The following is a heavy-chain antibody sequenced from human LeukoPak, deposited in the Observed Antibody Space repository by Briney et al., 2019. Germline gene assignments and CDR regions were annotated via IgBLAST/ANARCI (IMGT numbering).Heavy chain of an antibody. CDR3: AKDNGGGGFDY. J-gene: IGHJ4*02. D-gene: IGHD3-16*01. V-gene: IGHV3-7*03. CDR1: GFVFSSFW. CDR2: IKEDGSEK. Sequence: GGSPRLSCAGSGFVFSSFWMHWVRQAPGEGLEWVADIKEDGSEKYYMDSVKGRFTISRDNAKNSLYLQMNSLKAEDTAVYYCAKDNGGGGFDYWGQGTLVTVSS.